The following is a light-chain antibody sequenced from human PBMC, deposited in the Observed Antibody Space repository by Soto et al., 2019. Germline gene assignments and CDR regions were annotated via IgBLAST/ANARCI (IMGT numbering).Light chain of an antibody. CDR1: SSDIGGYNF. Sequence: QSALTQPASVSGSPGQSITISCTGTSSDIGGYNFVSWYQQHPGEVPKLMIYDVNARPSGVSNRFSGSKSGNTASLTISGLQANDEADYYCSSYTSASTLVFGTGTKLTVL. J-gene: IGLJ1*01. CDR2: DVN. CDR3: SSYTSASTLV. V-gene: IGLV2-14*01.